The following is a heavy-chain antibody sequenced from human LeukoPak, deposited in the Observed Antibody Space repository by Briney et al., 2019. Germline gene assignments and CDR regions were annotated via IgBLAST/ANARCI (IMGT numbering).Heavy chain of an antibody. CDR3: ARDPERNSGSSHFDY. Sequence: ASVKVSCTASGYTFTSYGISWVRQAPGQGLEWMGWISAYNGNTNYAQKLQGRVTMTTDTSTSTAYMELRSLRSDDTAVYYCARDPERNSGSSHFDYWGQGTLVTVSS. CDR1: GYTFTSYG. J-gene: IGHJ4*02. CDR2: ISAYNGNT. D-gene: IGHD1-26*01. V-gene: IGHV1-18*01.